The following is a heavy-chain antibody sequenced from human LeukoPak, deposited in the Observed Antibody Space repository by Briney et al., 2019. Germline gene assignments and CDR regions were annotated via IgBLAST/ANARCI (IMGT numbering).Heavy chain of an antibody. Sequence: GGSLRLSCAASGFTFSTYGMHWVRQAPGKGLEWVAVISYDGSNKYYADSVKGRFTISRDNSKNTLYLQMNSLRAEDTAVYYCAKDTSSMGLYSGYGYFDYWGQGTLVTVSS. D-gene: IGHD5-12*01. CDR2: ISYDGSNK. J-gene: IGHJ4*02. CDR1: GFTFSTYG. CDR3: AKDTSSMGLYSGYGYFDY. V-gene: IGHV3-30*18.